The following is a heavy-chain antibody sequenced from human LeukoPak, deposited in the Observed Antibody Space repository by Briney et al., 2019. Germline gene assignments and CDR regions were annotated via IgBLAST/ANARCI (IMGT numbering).Heavy chain of an antibody. D-gene: IGHD7-27*01. CDR2: ICYSVST. CDR1: GGSISSRTHY. CDR3: ARHPTAKTGDTWHFDL. J-gene: IGHJ2*01. V-gene: IGHV4-39*01. Sequence: SETLSLTCTVSGGSISSRTHYWGWIRQPPGKGLEWIASICYSVSTNYNPSLKSRVTISQDTSKNQLSLKLTSVSAADTAVYYCARHPTAKTGDTWHFDLWGRGILVTVSS.